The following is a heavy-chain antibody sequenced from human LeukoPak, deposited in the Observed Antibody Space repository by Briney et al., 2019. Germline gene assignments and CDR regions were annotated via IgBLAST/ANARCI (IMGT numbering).Heavy chain of an antibody. CDR3: ASIAARLGNWFHP. J-gene: IGHJ5*02. CDR2: ISYDGSNK. Sequence: PGRSLRLSCAASGFTFSNYAMHWVRQAPGKGLEWVAVISYDGSNKYYADSVKGRFTISRDNSKNTLYLQMNSLRAEDTAVYYCASIAARLGNWFHPWGQGTLVIVSS. D-gene: IGHD6-6*01. V-gene: IGHV3-30*03. CDR1: GFTFSNYA.